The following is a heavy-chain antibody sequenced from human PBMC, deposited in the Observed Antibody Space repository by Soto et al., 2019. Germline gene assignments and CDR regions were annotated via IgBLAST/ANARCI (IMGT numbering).Heavy chain of an antibody. CDR2: IYYSGST. V-gene: IGHV4-31*03. Sequence: QVQLQESGPGLVKPSQTLSLTCTVSGGSISSGDYYWSWIRQHPGKGLGWIGYIYYSGSTYYNPSLKSRVTISVDTSKTQFSLKLCSVTAADTAVYYCARWWSGSRQGFDPWGQGTLVTVSS. D-gene: IGHD3-3*01. J-gene: IGHJ5*02. CDR3: ARWWSGSRQGFDP. CDR1: GGSISSGDYY.